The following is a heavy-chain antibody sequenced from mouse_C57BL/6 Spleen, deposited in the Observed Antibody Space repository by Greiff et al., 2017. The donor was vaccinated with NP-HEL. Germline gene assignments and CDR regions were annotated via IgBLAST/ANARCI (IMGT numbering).Heavy chain of an antibody. CDR3: ARGYDYESYFDY. V-gene: IGHV1-4*01. Sequence: QVQLQLSGAEPARPGASVKMSCKASGYTFTSYTMHWVKQRPGQGLEWIGYINPSSGYTKYNQKFKDKATLTADKSSSTAYMQLSSLTSEDSAVYYCARGYDYESYFDYWGQGTTLTVSS. D-gene: IGHD2-4*01. CDR1: GYTFTSYT. CDR2: INPSSGYT. J-gene: IGHJ2*01.